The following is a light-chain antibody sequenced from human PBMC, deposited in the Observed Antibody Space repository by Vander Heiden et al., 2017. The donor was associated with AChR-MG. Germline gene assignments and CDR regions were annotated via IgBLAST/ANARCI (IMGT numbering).Light chain of an antibody. J-gene: IGKJ4*01. CDR1: QGISNY. Sequence: DIQMTQSPSSLSASVGDRVPLPCRASQGISNYLAWYQQKPGQVPKLLIYAASTLQSGVPSRFSGSGSGTDFTITISSLQPEEVATYYCQKYNSALALTFGGGTKVEIK. CDR2: AAS. CDR3: QKYNSALALT. V-gene: IGKV1-27*01.